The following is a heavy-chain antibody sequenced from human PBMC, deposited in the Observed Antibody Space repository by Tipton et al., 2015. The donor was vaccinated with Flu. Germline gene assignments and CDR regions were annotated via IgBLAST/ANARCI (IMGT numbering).Heavy chain of an antibody. J-gene: IGHJ5*02. CDR2: ISPYSGNT. V-gene: IGHV1-18*01. CDR1: GYTFRNYG. D-gene: IGHD3-9*01. CDR3: ARGRYLALIMSGGDWFDP. Sequence: QSGAEVKRPGASVKVSCKASGYTFRNYGISWVRQAPGQGLEWIGWISPYSGNTNYAQKFQGRVTMATDTSTTTAYMELRSLRDDDTAVYYCARGRYLALIMSGGDWFDPWGQGTLVTVSS.